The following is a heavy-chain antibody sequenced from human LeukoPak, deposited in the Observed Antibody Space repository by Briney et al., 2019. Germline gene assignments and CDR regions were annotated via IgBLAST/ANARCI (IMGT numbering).Heavy chain of an antibody. CDR3: AIAYGSGYDAFDI. CDR2: ITSGGLYT. CDR1: GFTFNTYG. D-gene: IGHD3-10*01. V-gene: IGHV3-21*01. J-gene: IGHJ3*02. Sequence: GGSLRLSCAASGFTFNTYGMNWVRQAPGRGLEWVSSITSGGLYTYYTDSVKGRFTISRDNAKSSLYLQMNSLRAEDTAVYYCAIAYGSGYDAFDIWGQGTMVTVSS.